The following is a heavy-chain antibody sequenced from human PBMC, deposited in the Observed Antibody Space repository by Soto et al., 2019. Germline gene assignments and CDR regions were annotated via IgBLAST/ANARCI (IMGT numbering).Heavy chain of an antibody. CDR2: IIPLSGTV. J-gene: IGHJ6*02. D-gene: IGHD1-7*01. Sequence: SVKVSCKTTGGAFMSQAISWVRRAPGQGPEWMGGIIPLSGTVTYTQRFQGRLTLTADEPTKTAYMELSSLRSEDTAVYYCARDLNLDGTTGDGMDVWGQGTTVTVSS. CDR3: ARDLNLDGTTGDGMDV. V-gene: IGHV1-69*13. CDR1: GGAFMSQA.